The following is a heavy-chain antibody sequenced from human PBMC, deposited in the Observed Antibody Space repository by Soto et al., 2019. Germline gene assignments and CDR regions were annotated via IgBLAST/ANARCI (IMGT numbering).Heavy chain of an antibody. CDR2: INPNSGGT. J-gene: IGHJ6*02. Sequence: ASVKVSCKASGYTFTGYYMHWVRQAPGQGLEWMGWINPNSGGTNYAQKFQGWVTMTRDTSISTAYMELSRLRSDDTAVYYCARGTSRQSYGLGSYFDYYYGMDVWGQGTTVTVSS. V-gene: IGHV1-2*04. CDR3: ARGTSRQSYGLGSYFDYYYGMDV. CDR1: GYTFTGYY. D-gene: IGHD3-10*01.